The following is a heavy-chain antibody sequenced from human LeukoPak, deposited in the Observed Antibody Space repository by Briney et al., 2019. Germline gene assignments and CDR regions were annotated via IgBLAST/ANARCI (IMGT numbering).Heavy chain of an antibody. V-gene: IGHV1-2*02. D-gene: IGHD2-21*01. CDR2: INPNSGGT. J-gene: IGHJ5*02. Sequence: EASVKVSRKTFGYSFTDYYMHWVRQAPGQGLEWMGWINPNSGGTSSAQKFQGRVTMTRDTSITTVYMEVNWLTSDDTAIYYCARADRLHGGPYLIGPWGQGTLVTVSS. CDR3: ARADRLHGGPYLIGP. CDR1: GYSFTDYY.